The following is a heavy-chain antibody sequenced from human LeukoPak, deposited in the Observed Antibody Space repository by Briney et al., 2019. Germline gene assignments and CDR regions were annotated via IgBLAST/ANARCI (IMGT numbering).Heavy chain of an antibody. D-gene: IGHD3-16*01. CDR3: FNYAY. CDR1: GFIFTTYA. V-gene: IGHV3-66*01. Sequence: GGSLRLSCAASGFIFTTYAMSWVRQAPGKGLEWVSLIYSDGSAYYADSVKGRFTISRDNSKNTVYLQMSSLRVEDTAVYYCFNYAYWGQGTLVTVSS. J-gene: IGHJ4*02. CDR2: IYSDGSA.